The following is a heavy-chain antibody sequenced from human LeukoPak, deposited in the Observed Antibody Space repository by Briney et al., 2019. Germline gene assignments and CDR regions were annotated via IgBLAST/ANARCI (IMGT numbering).Heavy chain of an antibody. CDR3: ARDVHGDYGSGWFDP. CDR2: IMPLFGTA. J-gene: IGHJ5*02. V-gene: IGHV1-69*05. CDR1: GGTFNNSA. D-gene: IGHD4-17*01. Sequence: SVKVSCKTSGGTFNNSAISWVRQAPGQGLEWLGGIMPLFGTAGYAQKFQGRVTITKDESTRTVYLVLTSLTSDDTAVYYCARDVHGDYGSGWFDPWGQGTLVSVSS.